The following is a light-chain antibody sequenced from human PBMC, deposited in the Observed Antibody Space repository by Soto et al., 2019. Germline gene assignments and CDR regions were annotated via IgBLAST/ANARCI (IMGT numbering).Light chain of an antibody. J-gene: IGLJ1*01. CDR3: ATWDDSLSNYV. CDR2: RNN. Sequence: QSVLTQPPSASGTPGQRITICCSGSSSNIGSNYVYWYQHLTGTAPKLLIYRNNQRPSGVPDRFSGSKSGTSASLAISGLRSEDEADYYCATWDDSLSNYVFGTGTKVTVL. V-gene: IGLV1-47*01. CDR1: SSNIGSNY.